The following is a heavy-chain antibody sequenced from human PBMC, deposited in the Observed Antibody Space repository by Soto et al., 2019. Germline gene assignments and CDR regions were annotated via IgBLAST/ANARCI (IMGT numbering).Heavy chain of an antibody. D-gene: IGHD2-2*01. CDR3: ARARSTHYYYYGMDV. J-gene: IGHJ6*02. CDR1: GGSFSGYY. V-gene: IGHV4-34*01. CDR2: INHSGST. Sequence: SETLSLTCAVYGGSFSGYYWSWIRQPPGKGLEWIGEINHSGSTNYNPSLKSRVTISVDTSKNQFSLKLSSVTAADTAVYYCARARSTHYYYYGMDVWGQGTTVTVS.